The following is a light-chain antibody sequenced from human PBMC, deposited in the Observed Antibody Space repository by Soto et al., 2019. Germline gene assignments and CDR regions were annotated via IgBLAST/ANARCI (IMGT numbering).Light chain of an antibody. Sequence: EIVMTQSPATLSMFPGERATLSCRASQSVSSDLGWYQQKPGQAPRLLIHGAFIRAAGVPARFSGSGSGTEFTLTISSLQSEDSAVYYCQQYGSSPLTFGGRTKVDIK. CDR1: QSVSSD. J-gene: IGKJ4*01. V-gene: IGKV3-15*01. CDR2: GAF. CDR3: QQYGSSPLT.